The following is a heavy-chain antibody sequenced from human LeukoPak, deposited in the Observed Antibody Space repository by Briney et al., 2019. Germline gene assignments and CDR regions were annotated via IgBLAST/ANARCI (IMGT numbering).Heavy chain of an antibody. J-gene: IGHJ5*02. CDR2: INSDGSST. CDR3: ARETGSGSYYRWGGEGGFDYWGQGTLVTVSSGGAVSWFDP. D-gene: IGHD3-10*01. CDR1: GFTFSSYW. Sequence: GGSLRLSCAASGFTFSSYWMHWVRQAPGKGLMWVSRINSDGSSTSYADSVKGRFTISRDNAKNTLYLQMNSLRDEDTAVYYCARETGSGSYYRWGGEGGFDYWGQGTLVTVSSGGAVSWFDPWGQGTLVTVSS. V-gene: IGHV3-74*01.